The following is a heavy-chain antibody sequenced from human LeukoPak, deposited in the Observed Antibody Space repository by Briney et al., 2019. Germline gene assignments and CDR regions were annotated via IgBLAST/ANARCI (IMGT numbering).Heavy chain of an antibody. J-gene: IGHJ3*02. CDR2: IYPGDSDT. V-gene: IGHV5-51*01. CDR3: ARHQTMIVSSYAFDI. CDR1: GYSFTSYW. Sequence: GESLKISCKGSGYSFTSYWIGWVRQMPGKGLVWMGIIYPGDSDTRYSPSFQGQVTISADKSISTAYLQWSSLKASDTAMYYCARHQTMIVSSYAFDIWGQGTMVTVSS. D-gene: IGHD3-22*01.